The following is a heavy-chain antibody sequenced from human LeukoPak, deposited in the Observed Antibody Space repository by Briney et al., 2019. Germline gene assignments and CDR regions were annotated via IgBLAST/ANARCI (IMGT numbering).Heavy chain of an antibody. V-gene: IGHV1-69*05. J-gene: IGHJ4*02. CDR3: ARSIVGATEGFDY. Sequence: SVKVSCKASGGTFSSYAISWVRQAPGQGLEWTGRIIPIFGTANYAQKFQGRVTITTDESTSTAYMELSSLRSEDTAVYYCARSIVGATEGFDYWGQGTLVTVSS. CDR1: GGTFSSYA. CDR2: IIPIFGTA. D-gene: IGHD1-26*01.